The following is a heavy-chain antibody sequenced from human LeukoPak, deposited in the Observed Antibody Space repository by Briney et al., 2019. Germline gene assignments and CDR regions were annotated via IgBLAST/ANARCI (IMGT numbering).Heavy chain of an antibody. J-gene: IGHJ4*02. CDR3: ARPKQWLVHGFDY. Sequence: GGSLRLSCAASGFTFSSYAMHWVRQAPGKGLEWVAVISYDGSNKYYADSVKGRFTISRDNSKNTLYLQMNSLRAEDTAVYYCARPKQWLVHGFDYWGQGTLVTVSS. CDR1: GFTFSSYA. V-gene: IGHV3-30-3*01. D-gene: IGHD6-19*01. CDR2: ISYDGSNK.